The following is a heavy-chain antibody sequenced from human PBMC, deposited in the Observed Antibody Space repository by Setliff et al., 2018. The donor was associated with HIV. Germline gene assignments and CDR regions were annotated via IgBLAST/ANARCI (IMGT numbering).Heavy chain of an antibody. CDR2: IVPILGIT. CDR1: GGIFSTYA. J-gene: IGHJ5*02. Sequence: SVKVSCKASGGIFSTYAISWVRQAPGQGLEWMGGIVPILGITNYAQKFQGRVTITADKSTSTTHMDLSSLRSEDTAVYYCASHPGSSIEKPYFDLWGQGTLVTVSS. CDR3: ASHPGSSIEKPYFDL. D-gene: IGHD2-2*01. V-gene: IGHV1-69*10.